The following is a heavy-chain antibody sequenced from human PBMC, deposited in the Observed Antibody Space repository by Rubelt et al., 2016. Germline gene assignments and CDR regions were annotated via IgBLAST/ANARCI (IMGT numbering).Heavy chain of an antibody. CDR3: ASPPYDILTGYDYYYGMDV. CDR2: IIPIFGTA. V-gene: IGHV1-69*06. Sequence: QVQLVQSGAEVKKPGSSVKVSCKASGGTFSSYAISWVRQAPGQGLEWMGGIIPIFGTANYAQKFQGRVTITADKSTSTAYMGLSSRRSEDTAVYYCASPPYDILTGYDYYYGMDVWGQGTTVTVSS. CDR1: GGTFSSYA. J-gene: IGHJ6*02. D-gene: IGHD3-9*01.